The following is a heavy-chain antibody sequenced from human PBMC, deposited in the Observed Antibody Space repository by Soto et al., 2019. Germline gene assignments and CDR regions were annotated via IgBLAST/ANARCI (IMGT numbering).Heavy chain of an antibody. CDR3: AREIDYV. D-gene: IGHD3-10*02. CDR2: ISYDGSNK. CDR1: GFTFSSYA. J-gene: IGHJ4*02. V-gene: IGHV3-30-3*01. Sequence: QVQLVESGGGVVQPGRSLRLSCAASGFTFSSYAMHWVRQAPGKGLEWVAVISYDGSNKYYADSVKGRFTISRDNSKNTLYMQMNSLRAEDTAVYYCAREIDYVWGQGTLVTVSS.